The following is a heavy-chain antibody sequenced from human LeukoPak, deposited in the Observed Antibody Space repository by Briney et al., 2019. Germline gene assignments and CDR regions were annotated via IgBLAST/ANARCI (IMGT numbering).Heavy chain of an antibody. Sequence: SETLSLTCTVSGGSISTYYWSWIRQPPGKGLEWIGSMYYSGSTNYKPSLKSRVTISVDTSKNQFSLKLSSVTAADTTVYYCARHAYYYDRSGSYEAFDIWGQGTMVTVSS. CDR1: GGSISTYY. CDR3: ARHAYYYDRSGSYEAFDI. CDR2: MYYSGST. D-gene: IGHD3-22*01. J-gene: IGHJ3*02. V-gene: IGHV4-59*08.